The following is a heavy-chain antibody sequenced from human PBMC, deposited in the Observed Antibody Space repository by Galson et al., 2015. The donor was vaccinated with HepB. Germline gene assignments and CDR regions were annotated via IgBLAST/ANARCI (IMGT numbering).Heavy chain of an antibody. CDR3: ARDHGQTSSWSWFDP. CDR1: GYTFATNA. CDR2: SSAYNGNT. J-gene: IGHJ5*02. Sequence: SVKVSCKASGYTFATNAISWIRQAPGQGPEWVGWSSAYNGNTNYSPRFQGRVTMTTDTSTNTAYMELRSLRFDDTAVYYCARDHGQTSSWSWFDPWGQGTLVTVSS. V-gene: IGHV1-18*01. D-gene: IGHD6-13*01.